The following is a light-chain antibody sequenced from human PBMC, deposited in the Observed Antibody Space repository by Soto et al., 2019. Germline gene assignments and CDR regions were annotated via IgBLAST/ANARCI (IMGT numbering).Light chain of an antibody. CDR1: QGVKKY. V-gene: IGKV1-33*01. Sequence: DIQMTQSPSSLSASVGDRVTITCQASQGVKKYLSWYQQKPGKAPKLLVYDASTLEVGVPSRFIGSGSGTHFTFTISSLEPEEFATYLCHQYDSLPLTFGGRTKVDI. CDR3: HQYDSLPLT. J-gene: IGKJ4*01. CDR2: DAS.